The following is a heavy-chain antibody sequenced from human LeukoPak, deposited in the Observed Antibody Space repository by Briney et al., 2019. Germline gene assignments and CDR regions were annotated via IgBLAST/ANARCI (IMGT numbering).Heavy chain of an antibody. J-gene: IGHJ3*02. CDR1: GGTFSSYA. CDR3: ARGYYYDSSGYYGLDAFDI. D-gene: IGHD3-22*01. CDR2: IIPIFGTA. V-gene: IGHV1-69*13. Sequence: EASVKVSCKASGGTFSSYAISWVRQAPGQGLEWMGGIIPIFGTANYAQKFQGRVTITADESTSTAYMELSSLRSEDTAVYYCARGYYYDSSGYYGLDAFDIWGQGTMVTVSS.